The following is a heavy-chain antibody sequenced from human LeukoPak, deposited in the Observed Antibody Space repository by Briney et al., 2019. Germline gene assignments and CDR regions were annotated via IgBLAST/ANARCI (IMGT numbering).Heavy chain of an antibody. CDR3: ARDRERYGMDV. V-gene: IGHV3-64*01. Sequence: GSLRLSCAASGFTFSSYAMHWVRQAPGKGLEYVSAISSNGGSTYYANSVKGRFTISRDNSKNTLYLQMGSLRAEDMAVYYCARDRERYGMDVWGQGTTVTVSS. CDR1: GFTFSSYA. CDR2: ISSNGGST. J-gene: IGHJ6*02. D-gene: IGHD1-26*01.